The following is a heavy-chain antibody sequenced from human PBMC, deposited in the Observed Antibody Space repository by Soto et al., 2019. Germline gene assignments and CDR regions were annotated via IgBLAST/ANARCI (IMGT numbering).Heavy chain of an antibody. CDR1: GFTFSSYW. D-gene: IGHD3-22*01. Sequence: PGGSLRLSCAASGFTFSSYWMSWVRQAPGKGLEWVANIKQDGSEKYYVDSVKGRFTISRDNAKNSLYLQMNSLRAEDTAVYYCERDSSGAYYYDSSGIAAFDIWGQGTMVTVSS. CDR3: ERDSSGAYYYDSSGIAAFDI. V-gene: IGHV3-7*03. J-gene: IGHJ3*02. CDR2: IKQDGSEK.